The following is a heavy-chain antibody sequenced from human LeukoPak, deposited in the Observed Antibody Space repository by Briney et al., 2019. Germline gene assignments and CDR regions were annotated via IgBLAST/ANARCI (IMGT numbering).Heavy chain of an antibody. J-gene: IGHJ4*02. CDR3: ARGLFQTRIDY. CDR2: MNPNSGGT. Sequence: AASVKVSCKASGYTFTSYDINWVRQATGQGLEWMGWMNPNSGGTNYAQKFQGRVTMTRDTSISTAYMELSRLRSDDTAVYYCARGLFQTRIDYWGQGTLVTVSS. V-gene: IGHV1-2*02. D-gene: IGHD2-21*01. CDR1: GYTFTSYD.